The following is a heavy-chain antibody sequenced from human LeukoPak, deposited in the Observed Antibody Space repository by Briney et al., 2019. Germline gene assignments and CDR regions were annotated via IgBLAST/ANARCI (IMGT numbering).Heavy chain of an antibody. V-gene: IGHV4-38-2*02. CDR3: AKRYCSSTTCYDDRGAFDY. D-gene: IGHD2-2*01. CDR2: IYHSGST. Sequence: SETLSLTCTVSGYSISSGNYWDWIRQPPGKGLEWIGSIYHSGSTYYNPSLKSRVTISIDTSKNQFSLKLSSVTAADTAVYYCAKRYCSSTTCYDDRGAFDYWGQGTLVTVSS. J-gene: IGHJ4*02. CDR1: GYSISSGNY.